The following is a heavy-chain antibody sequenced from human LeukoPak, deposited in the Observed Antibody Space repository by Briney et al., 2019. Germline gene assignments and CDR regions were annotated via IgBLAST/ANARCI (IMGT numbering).Heavy chain of an antibody. Sequence: GGSLRLSCAASGFTFSNAWMNWVRQAPGKGLEWVANIKLDGSEKNYVDSVKGRFTISRDNTKNSLYLQMNSLRAEDTAVFYCARDQYDTWSRRGNFDSWGQGTLVIVSS. CDR1: GFTFSNAW. CDR3: ARDQYDTWSRRGNFDS. CDR2: IKLDGSEK. J-gene: IGHJ4*02. V-gene: IGHV3-7*03. D-gene: IGHD3-3*01.